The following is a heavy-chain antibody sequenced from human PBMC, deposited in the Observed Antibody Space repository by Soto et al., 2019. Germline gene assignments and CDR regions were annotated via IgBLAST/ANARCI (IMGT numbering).Heavy chain of an antibody. CDR1: GFTFSSYA. CDR3: AKDTGIVVVPAAIGFDY. CDR2: ISGSGGST. D-gene: IGHD2-2*01. V-gene: IGHV3-23*01. Sequence: PGGSLRLSCAASGFTFSSYAMSWVRQAPGKGLEWVSAISGSGGSTYYADSVKGRFTISRDNSKNTLYLQMNSLRAEDTAVYYSAKDTGIVVVPAAIGFDYWGQGTLVTVSS. J-gene: IGHJ4*02.